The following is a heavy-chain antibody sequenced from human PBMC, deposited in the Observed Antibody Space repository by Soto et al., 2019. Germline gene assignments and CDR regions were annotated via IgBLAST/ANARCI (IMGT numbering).Heavy chain of an antibody. J-gene: IGHJ5*02. V-gene: IGHV3-23*01. CDR1: GFTFSSYA. CDR2: ISGSVGST. D-gene: IGHD2-2*01. Sequence: GGSLRLSCAASGFTFSSYAMSWVRQAPGKGLEWVSAISGSVGSTYYADSVKGRFTISRDNSKNTLYLQMNSLRAEDTAVYYCAKPDIVVVPADPNWFDPWGQGTLVTVSS. CDR3: AKPDIVVVPADPNWFDP.